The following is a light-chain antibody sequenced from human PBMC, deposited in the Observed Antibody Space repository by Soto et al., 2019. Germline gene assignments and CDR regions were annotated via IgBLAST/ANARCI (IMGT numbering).Light chain of an antibody. CDR2: NVS. Sequence: VVMTQSALSLPVTLGQPAPISCTSSQSLLHSSGNTYLSWFQQRPGQSPRRLISNVSSRDSGVPDRFSGSGSGTDFTLTISRVEAEDVGVYYCMQGTHWPPYTFGQGTKLEIK. CDR1: QSLLHSSGNTY. V-gene: IGKV2-30*02. J-gene: IGKJ2*01. CDR3: MQGTHWPPYT.